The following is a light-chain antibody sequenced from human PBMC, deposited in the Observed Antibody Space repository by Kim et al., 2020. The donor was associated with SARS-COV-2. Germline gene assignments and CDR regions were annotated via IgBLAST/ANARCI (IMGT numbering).Light chain of an antibody. CDR1: QSVSRNY. CDR2: GAS. Sequence: LSPGERATLSCRASQSVSRNYLAWYLQTPGQAPRLLIYGASNRATGIPDRFSGSGSGRDFTLIISRLEPEDFAVYYCQQYGSSPYTFGQGTKLEI. CDR3: QQYGSSPYT. V-gene: IGKV3-20*01. J-gene: IGKJ2*01.